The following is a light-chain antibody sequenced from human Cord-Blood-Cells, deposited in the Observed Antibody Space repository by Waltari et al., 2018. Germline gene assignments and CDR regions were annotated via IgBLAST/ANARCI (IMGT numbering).Light chain of an antibody. J-gene: IGLJ2*01. Sequence: QSALTNPASVSGSPGQSITISCTGTSSDVGGYNYVSWYQQHPGKAPKLMIYDVSNRPSGVSNRFSGSKSGNTASLTISGLQAEDEADYYCSSYTSSSTLVFGGGTKLTVL. CDR2: DVS. CDR1: SSDVGGYNY. V-gene: IGLV2-14*01. CDR3: SSYTSSSTLV.